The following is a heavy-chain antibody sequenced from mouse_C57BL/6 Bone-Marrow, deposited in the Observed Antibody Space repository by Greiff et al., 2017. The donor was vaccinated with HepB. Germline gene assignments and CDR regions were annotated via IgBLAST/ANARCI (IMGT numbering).Heavy chain of an antibody. CDR1: GYAFTNYL. V-gene: IGHV1-54*01. CDR3: ARGSRRAYYYDG. J-gene: IGHJ2*01. Sequence: VQLQQSGAELVRPGTSVKVSCKASGYAFTNYLIEWVKQRPGQGLEWIGVIYPGSGGTNYNEKFKGKATLTADKSSSTAYMELSSLTSEDSAVCFCARGSRRAYYYDGWGKGATLTVAS. CDR2: IYPGSGGT. D-gene: IGHD3-1*01.